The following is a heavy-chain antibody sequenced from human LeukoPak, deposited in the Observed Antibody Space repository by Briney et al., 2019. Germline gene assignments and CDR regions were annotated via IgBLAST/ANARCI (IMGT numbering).Heavy chain of an antibody. J-gene: IGHJ4*02. CDR2: ISGSGGST. CDR1: GFTFSSYA. D-gene: IGHD3-3*01. Sequence: PGGSLRLSCAASGFTFSSYAMSWVRQAPRKGLEWVSAISGSGGSTYYADSVKGRFTISRDNSKNTLYLQMNSLRAEDTAVYYCAKHGIFGVVPLFDYWGQGTLVTVSS. CDR3: AKHGIFGVVPLFDY. V-gene: IGHV3-23*01.